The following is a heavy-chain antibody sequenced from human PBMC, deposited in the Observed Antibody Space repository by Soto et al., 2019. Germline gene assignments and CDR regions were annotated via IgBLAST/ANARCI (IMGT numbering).Heavy chain of an antibody. J-gene: IGHJ4*02. CDR2: IIPIFGTA. CDR3: ARAVTSYYYGSGSYTYYFDY. D-gene: IGHD3-10*01. CDR1: GGTFSSYA. Sequence: QVQLVQSGAEVKKPGSSVKVSCKASGGTFSSYAISWVRQAPGQGLEWMGGIIPIFGTANYAQKFQGRVTITADKSTSTAYMELSSLRSEDTAVYYCARAVTSYYYGSGSYTYYFDYWGKGTLVTVSS. V-gene: IGHV1-69*06.